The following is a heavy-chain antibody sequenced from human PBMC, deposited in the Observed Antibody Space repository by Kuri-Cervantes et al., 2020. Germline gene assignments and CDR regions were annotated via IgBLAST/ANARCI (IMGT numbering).Heavy chain of an antibody. CDR2: ITPSGGST. V-gene: IGHV1-46*01. CDR1: GYTFTSYY. CDR3: ARVGCSGGTCKFNCFDP. D-gene: IGHD2-15*01. Sequence: ASVTVSCKASGYTFTSYYLHWVRQAPGQGLEWMGIITPSGGSTSYAQRFQGRCTMTRDTSTSTVYTELISLTSEDPAADYCARVGCSGGTCKFNCFDPWGQGTPVTVSS. J-gene: IGHJ5*02.